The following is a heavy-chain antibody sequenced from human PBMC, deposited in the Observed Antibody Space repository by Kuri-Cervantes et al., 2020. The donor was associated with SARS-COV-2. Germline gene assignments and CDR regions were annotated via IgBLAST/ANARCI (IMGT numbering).Heavy chain of an antibody. V-gene: IGHV3-30*04. CDR1: GFTFSSYA. CDR3: AASGLFDP. CDR2: ISYDGSNK. Sequence: GGSLRLSCAASGFTFSSYAMHWVRQAPGKGLEWVAVISYDGSNKYYADSVKGRFTISRDNSKNTLYLQMNSLRAEDTAVYYCAASGLFDPWGQGTLVTVSS. J-gene: IGHJ5*02.